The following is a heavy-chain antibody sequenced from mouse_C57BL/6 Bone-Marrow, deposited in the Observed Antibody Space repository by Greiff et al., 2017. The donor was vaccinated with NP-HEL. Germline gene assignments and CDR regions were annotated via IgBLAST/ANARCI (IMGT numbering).Heavy chain of an antibody. CDR1: GYTFTDYY. D-gene: IGHD1-1*01. V-gene: IGHV1-19*01. CDR3: AREQATVASDY. Sequence: EVQLQQSGPVLVKPGASVKMSCKASGYTFTDYYMNWVKQSHGKSLEWIGVINPYNGGTSYNQKFKGKATLTVDKSSSTAYMELNSLTSEDSAVYYCAREQATVASDYWGQGTTLTVSS. CDR2: INPYNGGT. J-gene: IGHJ2*01.